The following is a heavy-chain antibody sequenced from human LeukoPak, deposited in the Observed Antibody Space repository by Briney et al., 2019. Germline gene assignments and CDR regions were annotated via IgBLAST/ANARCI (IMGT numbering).Heavy chain of an antibody. D-gene: IGHD5-18*01. CDR3: ARQDTAMVKGWFDP. Sequence: PSETLSLTCAVSGYSISSGYYWGWIRQPPGRGVEWIGSINHSGNTYCNPSLKSRVAISIDTSKNDFSLKVTSVTAADTAVYFCARQDTAMVKGWFDPWGQGTLVTVSS. CDR2: INHSGNT. V-gene: IGHV4-38-2*01. J-gene: IGHJ5*02. CDR1: GYSISSGYY.